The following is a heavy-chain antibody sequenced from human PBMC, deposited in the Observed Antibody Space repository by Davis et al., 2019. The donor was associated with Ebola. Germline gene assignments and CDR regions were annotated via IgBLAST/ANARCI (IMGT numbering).Heavy chain of an antibody. V-gene: IGHV3-21*01. CDR3: ARLEWLRLDYYFDY. Sequence: GGSLRLSCAASGFTFSSSGMHWVRQAPGKGLDWVSSISISSSYTNYADSVKGRFTISRDNAKNSLYLQMNSLRAEDTAVYYCARLEWLRLDYYFDYWGQGTLVTVSS. CDR2: ISISSSYT. CDR1: GFTFSSSG. D-gene: IGHD5-12*01. J-gene: IGHJ4*02.